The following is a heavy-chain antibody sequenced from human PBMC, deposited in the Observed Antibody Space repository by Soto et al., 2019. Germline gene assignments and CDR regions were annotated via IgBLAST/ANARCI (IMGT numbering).Heavy chain of an antibody. J-gene: IGHJ4*02. Sequence: QVQLQESGPGLVKPSQTLSLTCTVSGGSISSGGYYWSWIRQHPGKGLEWIGYIYYSGSTYYNPSLKSRVTISGDTSKTQFSLKLSSVAAADTAVYYCARDAPTMVRGVVTYYFDYWGQGTLVTVSS. V-gene: IGHV4-31*03. CDR2: IYYSGST. D-gene: IGHD3-10*01. CDR1: GGSISSGGYY. CDR3: ARDAPTMVRGVVTYYFDY.